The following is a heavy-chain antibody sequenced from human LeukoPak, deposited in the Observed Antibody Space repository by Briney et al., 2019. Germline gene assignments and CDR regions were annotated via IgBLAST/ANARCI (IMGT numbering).Heavy chain of an antibody. CDR3: ARHNPPPTGFCSGTSCFMSGSQYFYMDV. J-gene: IGHJ6*03. D-gene: IGHD2-2*01. Sequence: SETLSLTCTVAGGSISGYFWSWIRQPPGKEPEWIGYIYSTGTTNYSPSLSSRVTISVDTSKNQLSLNLRFVTDTDTAVYHCARHNPPPTGFCSGTSCFMSGSQYFYMDVWGKGTSVTVS. V-gene: IGHV4-4*09. CDR2: IYSTGTT. CDR1: GGSISGYF.